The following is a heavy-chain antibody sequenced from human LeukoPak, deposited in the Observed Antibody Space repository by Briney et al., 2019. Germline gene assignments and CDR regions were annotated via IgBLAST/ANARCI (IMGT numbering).Heavy chain of an antibody. CDR3: AHGSLWFRDNWFDP. V-gene: IGHV2-5*02. Sequence: SGPTLVKPTQTLTLTCTFSGFSLSTSGVGVGWIRQPPGKALEWLALIYWDDDKRYSPSLKSRLTITKDTSKNQVVLTMTNMDPMDTATYYCAHGSLWFRDNWFDPWGQGTLVTVSS. J-gene: IGHJ5*02. D-gene: IGHD3-10*01. CDR2: IYWDDDK. CDR1: GFSLSTSGVG.